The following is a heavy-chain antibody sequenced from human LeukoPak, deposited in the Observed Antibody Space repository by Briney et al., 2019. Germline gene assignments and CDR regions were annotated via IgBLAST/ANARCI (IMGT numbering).Heavy chain of an antibody. J-gene: IGHJ4*02. Sequence: QAGGSLRLSCAASGFTFSSYGMSWARQSPGKGLEWVSGISGGSGTTYYAYYADSVKGRFTISRDNSKNTLYLQMNSLRAEDTAVYYCAKFDEALTGYFGYWGQGTLVTVSS. CDR3: AKFDEALTGYFGY. D-gene: IGHD3-9*01. V-gene: IGHV3-23*01. CDR1: GFTFSSYG. CDR2: ISGGSGTTYYA.